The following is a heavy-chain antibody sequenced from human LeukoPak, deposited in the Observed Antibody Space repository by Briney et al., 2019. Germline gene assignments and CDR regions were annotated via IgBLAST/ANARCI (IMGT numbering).Heavy chain of an antibody. CDR2: ISHDGSNK. D-gene: IGHD2-15*01. CDR1: GFTFSSYD. Sequence: GRSLRLSCAASGFTFSSYDMHWVRQAPGKGLEWVAVISHDGSNKYHADSVKGRFTISRDNFKNTLYLQMNSLRAEDTAMYYCAKYRYCSGGSCYELDFWGQGTLVTVSS. CDR3: AKYRYCSGGSCYELDF. V-gene: IGHV3-30*18. J-gene: IGHJ4*02.